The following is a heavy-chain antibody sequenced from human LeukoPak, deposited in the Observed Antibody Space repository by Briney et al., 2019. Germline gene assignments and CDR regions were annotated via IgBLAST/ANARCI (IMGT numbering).Heavy chain of an antibody. Sequence: PGGSLRLSCAASGFTFSSYAMSWVRQAPGKGLEWVSAISGTGDRIHYAESVKGRFTISRDPFTNTLSLQMSSLRAEDTAVFYCARGLSSSYYSDFDYWGQGILVTVSS. V-gene: IGHV3-23*01. CDR3: ARGLSSSYYSDFDY. CDR1: GFTFSSYA. D-gene: IGHD6-6*01. J-gene: IGHJ4*02. CDR2: ISGTGDRI.